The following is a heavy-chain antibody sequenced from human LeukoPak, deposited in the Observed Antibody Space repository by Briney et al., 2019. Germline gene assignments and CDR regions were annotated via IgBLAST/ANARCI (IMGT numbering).Heavy chain of an antibody. D-gene: IGHD2-15*01. CDR1: GYTFTSYA. CDR3: AGAAYCSDSTCYSRD. Sequence: ASVKVSCKASGYTFTSYAMNWVRQAPGQGLEWMGWINTNTGNPSYAQGFAGRFVFSLDTSVTTAYLEISSLKAEDTAVYYCAGAAYCSDSTCYSRDWGQGTLVTVSS. CDR2: INTNTGNP. J-gene: IGHJ4*02. V-gene: IGHV7-4-1*02.